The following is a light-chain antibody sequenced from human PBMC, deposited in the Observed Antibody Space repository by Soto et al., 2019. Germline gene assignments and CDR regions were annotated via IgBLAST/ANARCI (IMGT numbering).Light chain of an antibody. Sequence: EIVMTQSPATLSVSPGERVTLSCRASQSVSSNLAWYQQKPGQAPRLLIYVASTRATGIPARFSGSGSGTEFTLTISSLQSEDFAVYYCQQYNNWPLTFVGGTKVEIK. V-gene: IGKV3-15*01. CDR2: VAS. J-gene: IGKJ4*01. CDR3: QQYNNWPLT. CDR1: QSVSSN.